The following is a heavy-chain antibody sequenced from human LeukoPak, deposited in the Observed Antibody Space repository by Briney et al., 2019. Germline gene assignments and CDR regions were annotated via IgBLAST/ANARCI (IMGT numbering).Heavy chain of an antibody. CDR3: AREQWLVSPMDV. CDR1: GFTFSSYS. J-gene: IGHJ6*04. V-gene: IGHV3-21*01. D-gene: IGHD6-19*01. Sequence: PGGSLRLSCAASGFTFSSYSMNWVRQAPGKGLEWVSSISSSSSYIYYADSVKGRFTISRDNAKNSLYLQMNSLRAEDTAVYYCAREQWLVSPMDVWGKGTTVTISS. CDR2: ISSSSSYI.